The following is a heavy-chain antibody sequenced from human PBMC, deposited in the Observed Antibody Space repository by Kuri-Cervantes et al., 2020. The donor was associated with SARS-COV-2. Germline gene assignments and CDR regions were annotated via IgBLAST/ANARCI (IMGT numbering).Heavy chain of an antibody. CDR2: ISSSSSTI. CDR3: ASPEVAIRG. V-gene: IGHV3-48*01. Sequence: SCAASGFTFSSYSMNWVRQAPGKGLEWVSYISSSSSTIYYADSVKGRFTISRDNAKNSLYLQMNILRAEDTAVYYCASPEVAIRGWGQGTLVTVSS. J-gene: IGHJ4*02. D-gene: IGHD2-2*02. CDR1: GFTFSSYS.